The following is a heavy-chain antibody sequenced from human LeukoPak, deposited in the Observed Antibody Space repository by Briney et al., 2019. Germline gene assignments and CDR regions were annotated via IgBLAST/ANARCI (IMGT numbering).Heavy chain of an antibody. Sequence: SVKVSCKASGGASGDTFSNYVINWLRQAPGQGLEWMGGIVPIFGRANYAQKFQGRVTITADEPTSTVYMELSSLRSEDTAVYYCARELHDQLHWFDPWGQGTLVTVSS. CDR2: IVPIFGRA. CDR3: ARELHDQLHWFDP. V-gene: IGHV1-69*13. D-gene: IGHD2-2*01. CDR1: GDTFSNYV. J-gene: IGHJ5*02.